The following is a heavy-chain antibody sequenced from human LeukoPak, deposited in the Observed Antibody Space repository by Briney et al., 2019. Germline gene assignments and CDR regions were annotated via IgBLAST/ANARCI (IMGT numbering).Heavy chain of an antibody. CDR2: INHSGST. D-gene: IGHD1-26*01. Sequence: SETLSLTCAVYGGSFSGYYWSWIRQPPGKGLEWIGEINHSGSTNYNPSLKSRVTTSVDTSKNQFSLKLSSVTAADTAVYYCARGRSYGYYFDYWGQGTLVTVSS. J-gene: IGHJ4*02. CDR3: ARGRSYGYYFDY. V-gene: IGHV4-34*01. CDR1: GGSFSGYY.